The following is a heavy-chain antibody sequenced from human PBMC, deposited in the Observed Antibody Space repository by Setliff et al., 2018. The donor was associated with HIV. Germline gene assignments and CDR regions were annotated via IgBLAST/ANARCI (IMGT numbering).Heavy chain of an antibody. CDR3: ARDGYSSSWYVISGSFDY. J-gene: IGHJ4*02. V-gene: IGHV4-38-2*02. D-gene: IGHD6-13*01. Sequence: PSETLSLTCTVSGYSISSGYYWGWIRQPPGKGLEWIGNIYHSGSTDYNPSLKSRVTISVDTSENQFSLKLSSVTAADTAVYYCARDGYSSSWYVISGSFDYWGQGMLVTVSS. CDR2: IYHSGST. CDR1: GYSISSGYY.